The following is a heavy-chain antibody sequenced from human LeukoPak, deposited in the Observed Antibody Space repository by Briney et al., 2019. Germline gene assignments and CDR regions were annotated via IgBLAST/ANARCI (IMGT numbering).Heavy chain of an antibody. CDR1: GFTFSSYE. CDR2: ISSSGSTI. V-gene: IGHV3-48*03. CDR3: AXDXWSGYRYYYYXXMXV. D-gene: IGHD3-3*01. Sequence: SGGSLRLSCAASGFTFSSYEMNWVRQAPGKGLEWVSYISSSGSTIYYADSVKGRFTISRDNAKNSLYLQMNSLRAEDTAVYYCAXDXWSGYRYYYYXXMXVWGKG. J-gene: IGHJ6*03.